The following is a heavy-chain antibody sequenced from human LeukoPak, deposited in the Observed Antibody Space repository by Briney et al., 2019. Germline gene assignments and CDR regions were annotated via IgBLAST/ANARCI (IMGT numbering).Heavy chain of an antibody. CDR1: AFPVSNFW. D-gene: IGHD3-3*01. V-gene: IGHV3-7*01. J-gene: IGHJ4*02. Sequence: GGSLRFSCAASAFPVSNFWMSWVRQAPGKGLEGGANIKKDGRENYYADSVKGRFTISRDNAKNYVELQMSSLRAEDTAVYYCARDDFWRGYYCDYWGQGALVTVSS. CDR2: IKKDGREN. CDR3: ARDDFWRGYYCDY.